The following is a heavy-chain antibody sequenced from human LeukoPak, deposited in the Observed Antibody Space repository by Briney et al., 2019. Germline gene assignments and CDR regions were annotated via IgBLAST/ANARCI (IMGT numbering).Heavy chain of an antibody. J-gene: IGHJ4*02. CDR3: ARPGASSGPFDY. CDR2: INWNGGST. V-gene: IGHV3-20*01. CDR1: GFTFSSYG. D-gene: IGHD1-14*01. Sequence: PGGSLRLSCAASGFTFSSYGMHWVRQAPGKGLEWVSGINWNGGSTGYADSVKGRFTISRDNAKNSLYLQMNSLRAEDTALYHCARPGASSGPFDYWGQGTLVTVSS.